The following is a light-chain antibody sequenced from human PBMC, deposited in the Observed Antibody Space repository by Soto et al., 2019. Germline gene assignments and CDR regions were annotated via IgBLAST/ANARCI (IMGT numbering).Light chain of an antibody. J-gene: IGKJ2*01. Sequence: DIQMTQSPSSLSASVGDRVTITCRASQSVATWLAWYQQKAGRAPKLLIYGTSSLQSGVPSRFSGSGSGTDFTLTISSLQPVDFATYYCLQAKSFPYTFGQGTKLEIK. CDR2: GTS. CDR1: QSVATW. CDR3: LQAKSFPYT. V-gene: IGKV1D-12*01.